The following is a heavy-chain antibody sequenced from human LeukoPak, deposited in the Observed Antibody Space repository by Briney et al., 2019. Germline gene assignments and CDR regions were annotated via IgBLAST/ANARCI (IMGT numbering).Heavy chain of an antibody. J-gene: IGHJ4*02. CDR2: IETDGTTI. V-gene: IGHV3-74*01. D-gene: IGHD5-12*01. Sequence: GGSLRLSCEASGFTFSNHWMHWVRQTPGKGLVWVANIETDGTTIHYADSVKGRFTISRDNAENTVYLQMNSLRAEDTGVYHCAREYNGGLDYWGQGTLVTVSS. CDR1: GFTFSNHW. CDR3: AREYNGGLDY.